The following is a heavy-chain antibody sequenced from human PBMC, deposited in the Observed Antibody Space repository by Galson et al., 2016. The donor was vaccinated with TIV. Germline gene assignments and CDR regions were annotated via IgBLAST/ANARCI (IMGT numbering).Heavy chain of an antibody. D-gene: IGHD3-22*01. V-gene: IGHV3-53*01. Sequence: SLRLSCAASGLTVSTNYMSWVRQAPGKGLEWVSIVYSDDSTYYADSVKGRFSISRDNSKNTVYLQLNSLRAEDTAVYYCARSYDSSGNRGRFDHWGQGTLLTVSS. CDR3: ARSYDSSGNRGRFDH. J-gene: IGHJ4*02. CDR1: GLTVSTNY. CDR2: VYSDDST.